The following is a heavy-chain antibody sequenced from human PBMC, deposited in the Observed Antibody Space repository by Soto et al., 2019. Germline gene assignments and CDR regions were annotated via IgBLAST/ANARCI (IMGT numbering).Heavy chain of an antibody. V-gene: IGHV2-5*02. CDR1: GFSLSTSGVG. D-gene: IGHD1-7*01. J-gene: IGHJ4*02. CDR2: IWWDDDK. CDR3: AHRGGTGSTTHFDY. Sequence: SGPTLVKPTQTLTLTCTFSGFSLSTSGVGVGWVRQPPGKALEWLALIWWDDDKRYSPSLKNRLTITKDTSNNQVVLTLTNMDPVDTATYYCAHRGGTGSTTHFDYWGQGTLVTVSS.